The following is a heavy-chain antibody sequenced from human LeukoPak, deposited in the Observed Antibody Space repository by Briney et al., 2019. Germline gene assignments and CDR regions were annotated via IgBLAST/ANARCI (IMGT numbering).Heavy chain of an antibody. Sequence: PGGSLRLSCAASGFTFSSYAMSWVRQAPGKGLEWVSAISGSGGSTYYADSVKGRFTISRDNSKNTLYLQMNSLRAEDTAVYYCARDSGDYCYYYMDVWGKGTTVTVSS. CDR2: ISGSGGST. V-gene: IGHV3-23*01. J-gene: IGHJ6*03. D-gene: IGHD3-10*01. CDR3: ARDSGDYCYYYMDV. CDR1: GFTFSSYA.